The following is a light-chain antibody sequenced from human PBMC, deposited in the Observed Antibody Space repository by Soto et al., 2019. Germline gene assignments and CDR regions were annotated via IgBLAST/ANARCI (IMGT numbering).Light chain of an antibody. CDR1: QGIDSW. CDR2: VAS. CDR3: QQYENLPT. Sequence: IQRTHAPSAVCACVGDIGTITCRASQGIDSWLAWYQQKPGKAPKLLIFVASNLRSGVPSRFRGSGSGTDFTFTISRLQPEDIATYYCQQYENLPTFGQGTRLEIK. V-gene: IGKV1-12*01. J-gene: IGKJ5*01.